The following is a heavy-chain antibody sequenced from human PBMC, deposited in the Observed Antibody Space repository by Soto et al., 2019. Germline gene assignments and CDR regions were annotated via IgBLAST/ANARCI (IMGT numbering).Heavy chain of an antibody. CDR3: ARQHDDILGYYYGMEV. CDR1: GYSFTSYW. J-gene: IGHJ6*02. V-gene: IGHV5-51*01. Sequence: GESLKISCKGSGYSFTSYWIGWVRQMPGKGLEWMGIIYPGDSDTRYSPSFQGQVTISADKSISTAYLQWSSLKASDTAMYYCARQHDDILGYYYGMEVWGQGTSVTVS. D-gene: IGHD3-9*01. CDR2: IYPGDSDT.